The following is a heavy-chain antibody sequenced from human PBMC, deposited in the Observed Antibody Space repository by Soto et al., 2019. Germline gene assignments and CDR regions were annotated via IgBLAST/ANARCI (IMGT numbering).Heavy chain of an antibody. CDR1: GCTFSSYA. Sequence: GASVKVSCKASGCTFSSYAISWVRQAPGQGLECMGGIIPVFGTANYAQKFQGRVTINADESTSTVYMELSSLRSEDTAVYYCAREEATAGNDCFDYWGQGTLVTVSS. CDR2: IIPVFGTA. J-gene: IGHJ4*02. D-gene: IGHD6-13*01. V-gene: IGHV1-69*13. CDR3: AREEATAGNDCFDY.